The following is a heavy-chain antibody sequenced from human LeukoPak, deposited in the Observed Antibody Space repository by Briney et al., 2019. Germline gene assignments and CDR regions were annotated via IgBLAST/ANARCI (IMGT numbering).Heavy chain of an antibody. V-gene: IGHV3-23*01. Sequence: GGSPRLSCAASGFTFSSYAMSWVRQAPGKGLEWVSGISGPGGSTYYADSVKGRFTISRDNSKNTLYLQMNSLRAEVTAVYYCAKDTIRYYFDYWGQGTLVTVSS. D-gene: IGHD3-10*01. J-gene: IGHJ4*02. CDR3: AKDTIRYYFDY. CDR1: GFTFSSYA. CDR2: ISGPGGST.